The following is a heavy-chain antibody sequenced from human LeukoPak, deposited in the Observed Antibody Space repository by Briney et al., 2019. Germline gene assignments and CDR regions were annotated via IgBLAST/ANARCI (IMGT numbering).Heavy chain of an antibody. CDR1: GYTFTSYG. CDR3: ARSGYCSSTSCYRH. Sequence: ASVKVSCKASGYTFTSYGISWVRQAPGQGLEWMGWISAYNGNTNYAQKLQGRVTMTRNTSISTAYMELSSLRSEDTAVYYCARSGYCSSTSCYRHWGQGTLVTVSS. V-gene: IGHV1-18*01. D-gene: IGHD2-2*01. J-gene: IGHJ4*02. CDR2: ISAYNGNT.